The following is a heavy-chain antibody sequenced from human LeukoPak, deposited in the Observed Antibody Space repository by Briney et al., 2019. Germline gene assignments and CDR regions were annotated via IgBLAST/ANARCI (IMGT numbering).Heavy chain of an antibody. CDR3: ARYNSGWNDY. V-gene: IGHV3-21*01. Sequence: GGSLRLSCAASGFTFSSFNMNWVRQAPGKGLEWVSSISSTSSLIWYADSLKGRFTISRDNAKNSLHLQMDSLRAEDTAIYYCARYNSGWNDYWGQGTLVTVSS. CDR2: ISSTSSLI. D-gene: IGHD6-19*01. CDR1: GFTFSSFN. J-gene: IGHJ4*02.